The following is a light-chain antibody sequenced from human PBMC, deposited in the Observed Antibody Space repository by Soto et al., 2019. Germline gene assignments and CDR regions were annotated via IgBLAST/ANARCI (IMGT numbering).Light chain of an antibody. V-gene: IGKV3-20*01. J-gene: IGKJ4*01. CDR2: GAS. Sequence: EIVLTQSPGTLSLSPGERATLSCRASQSVSSSYLAWYQQKPGQAPRLLIYGASSRATGIPHRFSGSGSGTDFTLPISRLEPDDFAVYYCQQYGSSSLTFGGGNKVEIK. CDR3: QQYGSSSLT. CDR1: QSVSSSY.